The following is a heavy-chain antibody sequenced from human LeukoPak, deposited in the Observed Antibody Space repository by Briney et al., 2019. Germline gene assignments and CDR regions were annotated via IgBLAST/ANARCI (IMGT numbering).Heavy chain of an antibody. CDR2: IYRGGNT. J-gene: IGHJ4*02. Sequence: GGSLRLSCAAPGFTVSTNYMSWVRQAPGKGLEWVSVIYRGGNTYYADSVKGRFTISRDNSRNTLYLQMNSLRAEDTAVYYCAREAYGYYFDYWGQGTLVTVSS. CDR1: GFTVSTNY. CDR3: AREAYGYYFDY. V-gene: IGHV3-66*02. D-gene: IGHD2-21*01.